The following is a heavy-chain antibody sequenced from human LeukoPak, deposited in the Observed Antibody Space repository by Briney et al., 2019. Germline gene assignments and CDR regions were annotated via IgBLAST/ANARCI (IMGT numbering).Heavy chain of an antibody. V-gene: IGHV1-2*02. CDR1: VYTFTGYY. D-gene: IGHD2-21*02. CDR2: INPNSGGT. J-gene: IGHJ4*02. Sequence: GASVKVSCKASVYTFTGYYMHWVRQAPGRRLEWRAWINPNSGGTNYSQKFQGRVTMTRDTSITTAYMELSRLRSDDTAVYYCARASYCGGGCYYYFDYWGQGTLVTVSS. CDR3: ARASYCGGGCYYYFDY.